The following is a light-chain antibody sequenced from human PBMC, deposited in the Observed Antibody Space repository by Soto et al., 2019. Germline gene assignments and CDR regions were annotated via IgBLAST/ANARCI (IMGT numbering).Light chain of an antibody. J-gene: IGLJ2*01. CDR3: SSYTSNNTLI. CDR1: SSDVGGYNY. CDR2: EVR. Sequence: QSVLTQPASVSGSPGQSITISCTGTSSDVGGYNYVSWFQQHPGKAPKLMIYEVRNRPSGVSYRFSGSKSGNTASLTISGLQAEDEADYYCSSYTSNNTLIFGGGTKVTVL. V-gene: IGLV2-14*01.